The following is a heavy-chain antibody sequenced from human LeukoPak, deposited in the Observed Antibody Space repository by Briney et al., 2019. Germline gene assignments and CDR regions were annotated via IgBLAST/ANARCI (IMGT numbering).Heavy chain of an antibody. CDR3: ARRGARYSYGPNWFDP. CDR2: MNPNSGNT. D-gene: IGHD5-18*01. CDR1: GYTFTSYD. V-gene: IGHV1-8*01. Sequence: ASVKVSCKASGYTFTSYDINWVRQATGQGLEWMGWMNPNSGNTGYAQKFQGRVTMTRNTSISAAYMELSSLRSEDTAMYYCARRGARYSYGPNWFDPWGQGTLVTVSS. J-gene: IGHJ5*02.